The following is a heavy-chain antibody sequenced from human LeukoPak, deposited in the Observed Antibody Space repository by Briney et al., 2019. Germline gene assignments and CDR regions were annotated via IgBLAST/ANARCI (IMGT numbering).Heavy chain of an antibody. CDR3: ARGPRFRIAASRFDP. D-gene: IGHD6-6*01. CDR2: INHSGST. Sequence: SETLSLTCAVYGGSFSGYYWSWIRQPPGKGLDWIGEINHSGSTNYNPSLKSRVTISVDTSKNQFSLKLSSVTAADTAVYYCARGPRFRIAASRFDPWGQGTLVTVSS. V-gene: IGHV4-34*01. CDR1: GGSFSGYY. J-gene: IGHJ5*02.